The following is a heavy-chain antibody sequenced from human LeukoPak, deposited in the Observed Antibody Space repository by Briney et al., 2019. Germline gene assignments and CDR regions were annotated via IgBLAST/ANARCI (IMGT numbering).Heavy chain of an antibody. CDR2: ISSSSSYI. J-gene: IGHJ4*02. CDR1: GFTFSSYS. Sequence: GGSLRLSCAASGFTFSSYSMNWVRQAPGKGLEWVSSISSSSSYIYYAGSVKGRFTISRDNAKNSLYLQMNSLRAEDTAVYYCARRGSGWLDYWGQGTLVTVSS. CDR3: ARRGSGWLDY. V-gene: IGHV3-21*01. D-gene: IGHD6-19*01.